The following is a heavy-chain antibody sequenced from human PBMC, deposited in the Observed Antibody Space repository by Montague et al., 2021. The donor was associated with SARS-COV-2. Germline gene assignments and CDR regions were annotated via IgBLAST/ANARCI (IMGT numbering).Heavy chain of an antibody. CDR1: GGSISSGGYY. Sequence: TLSLTCTASGGSISSGGYYWSWIRQHPGKGLEWIGYIYYSGGTYYNPSLKSRVTISVDTSKNQFSLKLSSVTAADTAVYYCARARVTMIVVVNAFDIWGQGTMVTVSS. CDR3: ARARVTMIVVVNAFDI. V-gene: IGHV4-31*03. D-gene: IGHD3-22*01. J-gene: IGHJ3*02. CDR2: IYYSGGT.